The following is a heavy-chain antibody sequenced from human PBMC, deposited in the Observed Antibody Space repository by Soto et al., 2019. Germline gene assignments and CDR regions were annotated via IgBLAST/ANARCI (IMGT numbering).Heavy chain of an antibody. CDR1: GYTFTSYG. V-gene: IGHV1-18*04. Sequence: ASVTVSCKASGYTFTSYGISWVRQAPGQGLEWMGWISAYNGNTNYAQKLQGRVTMTTDTSTSTAYMELRSLRSDDTAVYYCARAATTTVINWFGPWGQGTLGTVSA. CDR3: ARAATTTVINWFGP. D-gene: IGHD4-17*01. CDR2: ISAYNGNT. J-gene: IGHJ5*02.